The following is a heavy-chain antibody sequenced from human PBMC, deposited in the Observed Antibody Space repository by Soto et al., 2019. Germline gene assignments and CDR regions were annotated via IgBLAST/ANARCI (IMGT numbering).Heavy chain of an antibody. V-gene: IGHV3-21*01. J-gene: IGHJ6*02. CDR1: GFTFSSYS. Sequence: GGSLRLSCAASGFTFSSYSMNWVRQAPGKGLEWVSSISSSSSYIYYADSVKGRFTISRDNAKNSLYLQMNSLRAEDTAVYYCARDPIPYCISTSCYQNYYGMDVWGQGTTVTVSS. CDR3: ARDPIPYCISTSCYQNYYGMDV. CDR2: ISSSSSYI. D-gene: IGHD2-2*01.